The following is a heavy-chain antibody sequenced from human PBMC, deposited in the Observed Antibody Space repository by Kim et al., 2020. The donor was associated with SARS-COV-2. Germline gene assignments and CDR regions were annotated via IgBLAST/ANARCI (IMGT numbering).Heavy chain of an antibody. CDR1: GGTFSSYA. D-gene: IGHD5-12*01. Sequence: SVKVSCKASGGTFSSYAISWVRQAPGQGLEWMGRIIPILGIANYSQKFQGSVTITADKSTSTAYMELSSLRSEDTAVYYCARDHKRWLHPDYWGQGTLVTVSS. J-gene: IGHJ4*02. V-gene: IGHV1-69*04. CDR2: IIPILGIA. CDR3: ARDHKRWLHPDY.